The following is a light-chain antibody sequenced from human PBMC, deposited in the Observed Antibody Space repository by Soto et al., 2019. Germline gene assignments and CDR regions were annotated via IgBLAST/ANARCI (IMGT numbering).Light chain of an antibody. CDR3: QQYGSSPPT. Sequence: EIVLTQSPGTLSLSPGERATLSCRASQSVSSSYLAWYQQKPGQAPRLLIYGASSRATGIPDRFSGSGSGTDFTLTISTLEPEAFAVYYCQQYGSSPPTFGQGTKVEIK. CDR1: QSVSSSY. CDR2: GAS. V-gene: IGKV3-20*01. J-gene: IGKJ1*01.